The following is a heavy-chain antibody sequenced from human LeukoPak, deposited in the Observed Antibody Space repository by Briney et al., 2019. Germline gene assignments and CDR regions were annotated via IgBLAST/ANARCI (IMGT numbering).Heavy chain of an antibody. CDR2: INHSGST. CDR3: ARAQFTYYYYYYMDV. J-gene: IGHJ6*03. V-gene: IGHV4-34*01. CDR1: GGSFSGYY. Sequence: PSETLSLTCAVYGGSFSGYYWSWIRQPPGKGLEWIGEINHSGSTNYNPSLKSRVTISVDTSKNQFSLKLSSVTAADTAVYYYARAQFTYYYYYYMDVWGKGTTVTISS.